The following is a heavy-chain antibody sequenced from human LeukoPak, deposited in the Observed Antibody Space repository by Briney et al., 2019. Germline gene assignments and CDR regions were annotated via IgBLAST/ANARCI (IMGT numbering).Heavy chain of an antibody. CDR3: ARDGTSTDDY. V-gene: IGHV1-18*01. CDR2: ISGNNDNP. D-gene: IGHD2-2*01. CDR1: GYTFSNFG. J-gene: IGHJ4*02. Sequence: ASVRVSCKTSGYTFSNFGINWVRQAPGQGLEWMGWISGNNDNPNYGQKFQGRFTVTTGSSTSTAYMELRNLRFDDTAVYYCARDGTSTDDYWGQGTLVTVSS.